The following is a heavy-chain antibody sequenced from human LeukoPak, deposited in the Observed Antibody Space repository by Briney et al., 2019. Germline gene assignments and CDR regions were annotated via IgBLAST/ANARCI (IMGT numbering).Heavy chain of an antibody. CDR3: ARVAAYCSGGSCYFTYFDY. D-gene: IGHD2-15*01. V-gene: IGHV4-38-2*02. CDR2: IYHNESP. Sequence: SETLSLTCTVSGGSISSGYYWGWIRQPPGKGLEWIGSIYHNESPYYNPSLKSRVSTSVDTSKNQFSLKLTSVAAADTAVYYCARVAAYCSGGSCYFTYFDYWGQGTLVTVSS. CDR1: GGSISSGYY. J-gene: IGHJ4*02.